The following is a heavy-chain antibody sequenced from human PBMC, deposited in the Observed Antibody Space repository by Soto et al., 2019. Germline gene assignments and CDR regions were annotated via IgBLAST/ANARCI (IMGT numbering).Heavy chain of an antibody. CDR1: GYTFTSYA. Sequence: QVQLVQSGAEVKKPGASVKVSCKASGYTFTSYAMHWVRQAPGQRLEWMGSINGANGNTKYSQKFQGRVTITRDTSASTAYMEMSSLRSEDTDVDYCARAPGNYYYFAMDVWGQGTTVTVSS. D-gene: IGHD1-26*01. CDR3: ARAPGNYYYFAMDV. J-gene: IGHJ6*01. V-gene: IGHV1-3*01. CDR2: INGANGNT.